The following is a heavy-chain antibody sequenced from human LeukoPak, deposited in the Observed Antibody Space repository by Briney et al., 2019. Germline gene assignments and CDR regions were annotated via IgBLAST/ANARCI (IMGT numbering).Heavy chain of an antibody. CDR2: MNPNSGNT. V-gene: IGHV1-8*01. Sequence: ASVKVSCKASGYTFTSYDINWVRQATGQGLEWMGWMNPNSGNTGYAQKFQGRDTMTRNTSISTAYMELSSLRSEDTAVYYCARWAMVRGVIIYYYYGMDVWGQGTTVTVSS. CDR1: GYTFTSYD. CDR3: ARWAMVRGVIIYYYYGMDV. D-gene: IGHD3-10*01. J-gene: IGHJ6*02.